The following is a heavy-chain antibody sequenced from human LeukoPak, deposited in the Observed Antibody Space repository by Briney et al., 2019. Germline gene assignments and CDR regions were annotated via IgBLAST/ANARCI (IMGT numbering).Heavy chain of an antibody. CDR3: ARTYYYDSSGYYFPDHFDY. D-gene: IGHD3-22*01. V-gene: IGHV3-21*01. CDR1: GFTFSSYS. Sequence: GGSLRLSCAASGFTFSSYSMNWVRQAPGKGLEWVSSISSSRSYIYYADSVRGRFTISRDNAKNSLYLQMNSLRAEDTAVYYCARTYYYDSSGYYFPDHFDYWGQGTLVTVSS. CDR2: ISSSRSYI. J-gene: IGHJ4*02.